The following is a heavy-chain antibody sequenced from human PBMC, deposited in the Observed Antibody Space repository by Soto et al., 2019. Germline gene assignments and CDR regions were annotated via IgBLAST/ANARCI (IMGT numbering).Heavy chain of an antibody. D-gene: IGHD2-15*01. V-gene: IGHV3-30*18. CDR3: VKERADFVTVPHATSGMDV. J-gene: IGHJ6*02. Sequence: QIQLVHSGGGVVQPGGSLRLSCTASGFSFNQFGMHWVRQTPGKGLEWVASLSYDGNHDFYADSVTGRLIISRDNSKNTLYLQVNTLTVDDTAVYYCVKERADFVTVPHATSGMDVWGPGTTVTVSS. CDR2: LSYDGNHD. CDR1: GFSFNQFG.